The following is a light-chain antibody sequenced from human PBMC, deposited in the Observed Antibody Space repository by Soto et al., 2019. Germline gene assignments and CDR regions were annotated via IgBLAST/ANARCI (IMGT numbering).Light chain of an antibody. CDR2: GAS. CDR3: LQDNNYPRT. Sequence: IQMTQSPSSLSASVGDRVTFICRASQDIRSELSWFQQKPGRPPKLLIYGASILQSGVPSRFSGSGSGTDFTLTLDSLQSEDFATYYCLQDNNYPRTFGPGTKVDVK. J-gene: IGKJ3*01. CDR1: QDIRSE. V-gene: IGKV1-6*01.